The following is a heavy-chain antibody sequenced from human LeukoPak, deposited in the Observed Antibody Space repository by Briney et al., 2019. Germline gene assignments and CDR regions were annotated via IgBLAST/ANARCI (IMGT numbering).Heavy chain of an antibody. Sequence: ASVKVSCTASGYTFTGHAMNWVRQAPGQGPEWMGYINTKTGNPTYAQGFTGRFVFSLDTSVSTAYLQISSLKPEDTGVYYCAKGGWVAVTGMDSWGQGTLVTVSS. CDR1: GYTFTGHA. D-gene: IGHD6-19*01. CDR3: AKGGWVAVTGMDS. J-gene: IGHJ4*02. V-gene: IGHV7-4-1*02. CDR2: INTKTGNP.